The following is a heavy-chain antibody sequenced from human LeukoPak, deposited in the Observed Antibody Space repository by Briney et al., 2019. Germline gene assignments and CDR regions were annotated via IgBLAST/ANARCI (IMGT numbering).Heavy chain of an antibody. J-gene: IGHJ5*02. D-gene: IGHD3-22*01. CDR2: FDPEDGET. V-gene: IGHV1-24*01. CDR3: ATDSYYYDSSGHWFDP. CDR1: GYTLTELS. Sequence: GASVKVSCKVSGYTLTELSMHWVRQAPGKGLEWMGGFDPEDGETIYAQKFQGRVTMTEDTSTDTAYMELSSLRSEDTAVYYCATDSYYYDSSGHWFDPWGQGTLVTVSS.